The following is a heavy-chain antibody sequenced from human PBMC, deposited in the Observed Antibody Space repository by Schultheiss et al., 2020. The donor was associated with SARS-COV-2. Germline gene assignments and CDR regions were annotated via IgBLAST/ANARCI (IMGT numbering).Heavy chain of an antibody. D-gene: IGHD1-14*01. CDR2: INPNSGVT. CDR3: TREHNRNNFFAMDV. CDR1: GYAFTGFY. J-gene: IGHJ6*02. Sequence: ASVKVSCKASGYAFTGFYIQWVRQAPGQGLEWMGRINPNSGVTDYPQKFQGRVTLTSDSSINTAYMQLSRLTSDDTATYYCTREHNRNNFFAMDVWGQGTTVTVSS. V-gene: IGHV1-2*06.